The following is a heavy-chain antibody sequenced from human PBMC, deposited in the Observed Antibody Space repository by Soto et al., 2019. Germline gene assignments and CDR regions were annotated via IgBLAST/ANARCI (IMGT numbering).Heavy chain of an antibody. J-gene: IGHJ6*02. CDR2: ISPSGGAK. CDR3: ASDYGSNRTIPESLLV. V-gene: IGHV3-48*03. Sequence: GGSLRLSCVGSGFTFSHYEMNWARQAPGKGLEWVSYISPSGGAKYYTDSVKGRFTISRDNAKSSVYLQMNSLRGEDTAVCYCASDYGSNRTIPESLLVWGPAIRLTVSS. CDR1: GFTFSHYE. D-gene: IGHD3-16*02.